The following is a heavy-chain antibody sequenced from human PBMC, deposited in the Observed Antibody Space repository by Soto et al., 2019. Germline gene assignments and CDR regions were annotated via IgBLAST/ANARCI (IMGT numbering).Heavy chain of an antibody. CDR2: IRASGGST. D-gene: IGHD5-12*01. V-gene: IGHV3-23*01. J-gene: IGHJ4*02. CDR1: GFTFSSYA. Sequence: EVQLLESGGGLVQPGGSLRLSCAASGFTFSSYAMTWVRQAPGKGLEWVSTIRASGGSTYYADSVKGRFTISRDSSMNTLFLHMNSLRAEHTAIYYCAKRGYTSPFDYWGLGTLVTVSS. CDR3: AKRGYTSPFDY.